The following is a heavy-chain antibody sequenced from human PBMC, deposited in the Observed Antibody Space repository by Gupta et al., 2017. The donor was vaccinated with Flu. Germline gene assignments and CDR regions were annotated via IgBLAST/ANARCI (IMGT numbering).Heavy chain of an antibody. CDR3: ARKGGGHCSGGTCDSFDF. V-gene: IGHV1-69*06. D-gene: IGHD2-15*01. CDR1: GVTLSSYA. J-gene: IGHJ4*02. CDR2: IIPFLCPT. Sequence: QVQLVQSGAEVKKPGSSGTVSCKPSGVTLSSYAINWVRQAPGQGLELMGGIIPFLCPTNSALSFQGRGTIPADKSTSTAYLELSSRRSEDTAVYYCARKGGGHCSGGTCDSFDFWGQGTLVTVSS.